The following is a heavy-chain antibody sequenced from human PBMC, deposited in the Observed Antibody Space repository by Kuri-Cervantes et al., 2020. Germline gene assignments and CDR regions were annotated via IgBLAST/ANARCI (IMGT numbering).Heavy chain of an antibody. CDR2: ISGSGGST. D-gene: IGHD3-10*01. J-gene: IGHJ4*02. Sequence: GGSLRLSCAASGFTFSSYAMSWVRQAPGKGLEWVSAISGSGGSTYYADSVKGRFTISRDNSKNTLYLQMNSLRAEDTAVYYCAKVPWIRGVAPIESWGQGNMVTVSS. CDR1: GFTFSSYA. CDR3: AKVPWIRGVAPIES. V-gene: IGHV3-23*01.